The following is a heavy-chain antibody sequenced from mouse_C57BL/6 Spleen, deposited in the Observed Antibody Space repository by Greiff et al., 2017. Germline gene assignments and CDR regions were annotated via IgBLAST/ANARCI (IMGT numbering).Heavy chain of an antibody. J-gene: IGHJ4*01. V-gene: IGHV1-61*01. CDR2: IYPSDSEP. CDR3: AKGWGYAMDY. Sequence: QVQLQQPGAELVRPGSSVKLSCKASGYTFTSYWMAWVKQRPGQGLEWIGNIYPSDSEPHYNQKFKDKATLTVEKSSSTAYMQLSSLTSEDSAVYYCAKGWGYAMDYWGQGTSVTVSS. CDR1: GYTFTSYW. D-gene: IGHD3-3*01.